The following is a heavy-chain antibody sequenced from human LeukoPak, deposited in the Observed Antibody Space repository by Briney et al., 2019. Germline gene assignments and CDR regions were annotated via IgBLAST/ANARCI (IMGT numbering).Heavy chain of an antibody. V-gene: IGHV1-18*01. J-gene: IGHJ4*02. CDR2: ISAYNGNT. D-gene: IGHD3-22*01. CDR3: ARQLGLYYDSSGYLDY. CDR1: GYTFTSYG. Sequence: ASVKVFCKASGYTFTSYGIRWVRQAPGQGLEWMGWISAYNGNTNYAQKLQGRVTMTTDTSTSTAYMELRSLRSDDTAVYYCARQLGLYYDSSGYLDYWGQGTLATVSS.